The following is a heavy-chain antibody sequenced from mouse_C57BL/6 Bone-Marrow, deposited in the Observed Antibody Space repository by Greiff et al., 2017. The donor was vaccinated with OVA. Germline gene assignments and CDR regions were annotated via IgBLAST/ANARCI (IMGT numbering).Heavy chain of an antibody. D-gene: IGHD1-1*01. J-gene: IGHJ4*01. Sequence: VKVEESGPGLVAPSQSLSITCTVSGFSLTSYGVHWVRQPPGKGLEWLVVIWSDGSTTYNSALKSRLSISKDNSKSQVFLKMNSLQTDDTAMYYCARQEGGGSSYYYAMDYWGQGTSVTVSS. V-gene: IGHV2-6-1*01. CDR3: ARQEGGGSSYYYAMDY. CDR2: IWSDGST. CDR1: GFSLTSYG.